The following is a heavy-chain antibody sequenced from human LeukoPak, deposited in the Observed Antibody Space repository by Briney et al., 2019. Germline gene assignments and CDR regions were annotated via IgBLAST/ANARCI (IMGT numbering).Heavy chain of an antibody. CDR3: ARHDYSNYYYYYGMDV. J-gene: IGHJ6*02. CDR2: IYYSGST. CDR1: GGSISSSSYY. Sequence: SETLSLTCTVSGGSISSSSYYWGWIRQPPGTGLEWIGSIYYSGSTYYNPSLKSRVTISVDTSKNQFSLKLSSVTAADTAVYYCARHDYSNYYYYYGMDVWGQGTTVTVSS. D-gene: IGHD4-11*01. V-gene: IGHV4-39*01.